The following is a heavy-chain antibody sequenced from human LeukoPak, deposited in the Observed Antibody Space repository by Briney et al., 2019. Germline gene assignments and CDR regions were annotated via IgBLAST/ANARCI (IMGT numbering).Heavy chain of an antibody. J-gene: IGHJ5*02. CDR2: INPDGDEK. CDR1: GFNFRTEW. Sequence: PGGSLRLSCEASGFNFRTEWLSWLRLTAEKGLEWVANINPDGDEKYYVDSVKGRFTISRDNAKNSLYLQMNGLRDEDTAVYYCARNEAWGQGTLVTVSS. V-gene: IGHV3-7*01. CDR3: ARNEA.